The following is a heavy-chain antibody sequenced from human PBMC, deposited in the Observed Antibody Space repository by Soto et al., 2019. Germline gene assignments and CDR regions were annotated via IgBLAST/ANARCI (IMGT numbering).Heavy chain of an antibody. Sequence: PGGSLRLSCEASGFIFSSYAMSWVRQAPGKGLEWVSSISGSGGSTYYADSVKGRFTISRDNSKNTLYLQMNSVRTEDTDVYSCAKAEQWLVFWYFELWGRGTLVTVSS. CDR2: ISGSGGST. CDR3: AKAEQWLVFWYFEL. CDR1: GFIFSSYA. J-gene: IGHJ2*01. D-gene: IGHD6-19*01. V-gene: IGHV3-23*01.